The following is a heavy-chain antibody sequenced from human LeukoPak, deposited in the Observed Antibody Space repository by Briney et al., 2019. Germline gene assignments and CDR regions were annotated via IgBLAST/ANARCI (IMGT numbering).Heavy chain of an antibody. D-gene: IGHD6-13*01. CDR1: GYTFTGYY. CDR3: ARGPSWFYYYYGMDV. V-gene: IGHV1-2*04. Sequence: ASVKVSCKASGYTFTGYYMHWVRQAPGQGLEWMGWINPNSGGTNYAQKFQCWVTMTRDTSISTAYMELSRLRSDDTAVYYCARGPSWFYYYYGMDVWGQGTTVTVSS. CDR2: INPNSGGT. J-gene: IGHJ6*02.